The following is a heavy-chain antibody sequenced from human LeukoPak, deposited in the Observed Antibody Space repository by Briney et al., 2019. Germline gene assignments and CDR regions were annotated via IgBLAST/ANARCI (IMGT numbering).Heavy chain of an antibody. V-gene: IGHV4-34*01. D-gene: IGHD4-17*01. CDR2: INHSGST. CDR3: ARGPGYGDYSLPFEY. J-gene: IGHJ4*02. Sequence: SETLSLTRAVYGGSLSGYYWSWIRQPPGKGLDWIGEINHSGSTNYNPSLNSRVTIPVDTTKNQFSLKLSSVTAADTAVYYCARGPGYGDYSLPFEYWGQGTLVTVSS. CDR1: GGSLSGYY.